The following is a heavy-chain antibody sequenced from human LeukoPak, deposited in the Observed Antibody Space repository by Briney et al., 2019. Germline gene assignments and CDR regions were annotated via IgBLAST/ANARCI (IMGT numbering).Heavy chain of an antibody. CDR3: ARQRSKYSSSWPPFDY. CDR1: GGSISSYY. J-gene: IGHJ4*02. D-gene: IGHD6-13*01. CDR2: IYYSGST. V-gene: IGHV4-59*08. Sequence: PSETLSLTCTVSGGSISSYYWSWIRQPPGKGLEWIGYIYYSGSTNYNPSLKSRVTISVDTSKNQFSLKLSSVTAADTAVYYCARQRSKYSSSWPPFDYWGQGTLVTVSS.